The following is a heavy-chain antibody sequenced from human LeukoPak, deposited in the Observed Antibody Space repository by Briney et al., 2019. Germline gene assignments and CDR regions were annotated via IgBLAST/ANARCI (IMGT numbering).Heavy chain of an antibody. CDR2: IYYSGST. J-gene: IGHJ4*02. CDR1: GGSISSYY. D-gene: IGHD3-22*01. V-gene: IGHV4-59*01. CDR3: ARVRVSSGHHPWYFDY. Sequence: SETLSLTCTVWGGSISSYYWSWIGQCPGTGLEWIGYIYYSGSTDYNPSLKSRVTISVDTSKDQFTLKLSAVTAADTAVYYGARVRVSSGHHPWYFDYWGQGTLVTVTS.